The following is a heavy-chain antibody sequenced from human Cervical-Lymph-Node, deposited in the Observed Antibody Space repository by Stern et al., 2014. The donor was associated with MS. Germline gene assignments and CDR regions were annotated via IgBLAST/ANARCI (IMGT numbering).Heavy chain of an antibody. CDR2: ISYDGSDK. D-gene: IGHD2/OR15-2a*01. J-gene: IGHJ6*02. V-gene: IGHV3-30*01. CDR1: GFTLSSYA. CDR3: ARVWTTFSVHYYYGMDV. Sequence: VQLEESGGGVVKPGRSLRLSCAASGFTLSSYALHWVRQAQGKGLARVAVISYDGSDKYYANSVKGRFTISRDNAKNTLDLQMNSLRPEDTAVYYCARVWTTFSVHYYYGMDVWGQGTTVTVSS.